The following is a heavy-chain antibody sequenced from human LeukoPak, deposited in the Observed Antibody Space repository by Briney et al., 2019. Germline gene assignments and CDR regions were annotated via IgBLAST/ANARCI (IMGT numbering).Heavy chain of an antibody. V-gene: IGHV3-48*03. CDR1: GFTFSSYD. D-gene: IGHD5-24*01. Sequence: GGSLRLSCAASGFTFSSYDMNWVRQAPGKGLEWVSYISSSGSTIYYADSVKGRFTISRDNAKNSLYLQMNSLRAEDTAVYYCARDPYMGYTGFGAFDIWGQGTMVTVSS. CDR3: ARDPYMGYTGFGAFDI. CDR2: ISSSGSTI. J-gene: IGHJ3*02.